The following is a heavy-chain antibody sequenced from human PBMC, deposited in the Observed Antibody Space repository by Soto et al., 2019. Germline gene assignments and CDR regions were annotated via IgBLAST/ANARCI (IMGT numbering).Heavy chain of an antibody. Sequence: ASVKVSCKASGYTFTSYGISWVRQAPGQGLEWMGWISAYNGNTNYAQKLQGRVTMTTDTSTSTAYMELRSLRSDDTAVYYCARTYYYDSSGYYYVGPNYFDYWGQGTLVTVSS. J-gene: IGHJ4*02. V-gene: IGHV1-18*01. CDR2: ISAYNGNT. CDR1: GYTFTSYG. CDR3: ARTYYYDSSGYYYVGPNYFDY. D-gene: IGHD3-22*01.